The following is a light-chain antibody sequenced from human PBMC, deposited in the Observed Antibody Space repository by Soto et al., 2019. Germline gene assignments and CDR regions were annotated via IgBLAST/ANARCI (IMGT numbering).Light chain of an antibody. CDR3: QSYNDWPFA. V-gene: IGKV3-15*01. Sequence: DIVLTQSPATLSVSPGDRVTLSCRASESLFGFLAWNQQKPGQAPRLLMYGVSTKATGIPARVSGGGSATDFALTISSLQSEDAAFYFCQSYNDWPFASGLGTRLEI. CDR1: ESLFGF. J-gene: IGKJ2*01. CDR2: GVS.